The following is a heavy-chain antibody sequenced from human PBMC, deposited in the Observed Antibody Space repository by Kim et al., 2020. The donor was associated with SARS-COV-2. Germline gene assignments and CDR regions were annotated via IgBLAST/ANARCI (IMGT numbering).Heavy chain of an antibody. V-gene: IGHV3-33*01. CDR2: IWYDGSNK. CDR3: ARMHVAAPMVDY. D-gene: IGHD6-6*01. Sequence: GGSLRLSCAASGFTFSSYGMHWVRQAPGKGLEWVAVIWYDGSNKYYADSVKGRFTISRDNSKNTLYLQMNSLRAEDTAVYYCARMHVAAPMVDYWGQGTLVTVSS. CDR1: GFTFSSYG. J-gene: IGHJ4*02.